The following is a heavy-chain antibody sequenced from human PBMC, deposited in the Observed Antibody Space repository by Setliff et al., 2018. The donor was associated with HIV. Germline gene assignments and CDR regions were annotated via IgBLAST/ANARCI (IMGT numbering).Heavy chain of an antibody. J-gene: IGHJ4*02. D-gene: IGHD2-2*01. CDR3: ARLDCSSSSGFVDY. CDR2: IYYTGNT. V-gene: IGHV4-59*01. Sequence: SETLSLTCTVSGDSISPYYWSWIRQPPGRGLEWIGYIYYTGNTNYNPSLKSRVTMSIDAPKRQLSLKLSSLTAADTAVYYCARLDCSSSSGFVDYWGQGTLVTVSS. CDR1: GDSISPYY.